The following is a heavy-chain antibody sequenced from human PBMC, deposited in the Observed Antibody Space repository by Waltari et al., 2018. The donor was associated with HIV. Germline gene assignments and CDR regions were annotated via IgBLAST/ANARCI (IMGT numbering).Heavy chain of an antibody. CDR2: ISKHGAYI. D-gene: IGHD3-16*01. CDR1: RFTFSNYA. J-gene: IGHJ6*02. Sequence: QVHLVESGGGVVQPGRSLRLSCTGPRFTFSNYAMHWVRQAPGKGLECGAVISKHGAYIYYADSEKGRFTISRDNSRNTLSLQMDSLRTEDTAIYYCAAGTYDDFFYFQMDVWGQGTTVTVSS. CDR3: AAGTYDDFFYFQMDV. V-gene: IGHV3-30-3*01.